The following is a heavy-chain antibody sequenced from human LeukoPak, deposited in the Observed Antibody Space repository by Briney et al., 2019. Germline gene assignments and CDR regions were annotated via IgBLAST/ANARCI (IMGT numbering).Heavy chain of an antibody. J-gene: IGHJ4*02. CDR1: GYTFTSYD. CDR3: ARADRYCSGGSCPSRRSISPVIDY. CDR2: MNPNSGNT. D-gene: IGHD2-15*01. V-gene: IGHV1-8*01. Sequence: GASVKVSCKASGYTFTSYDINWVRQATGQGLEWMGWMNPNSGNTGYAQKFQGRVTMTRNTSISTAYMELSSLRSEDTAVYYCARADRYCSGGSCPSRRSISPVIDYWGQGTLVTVSS.